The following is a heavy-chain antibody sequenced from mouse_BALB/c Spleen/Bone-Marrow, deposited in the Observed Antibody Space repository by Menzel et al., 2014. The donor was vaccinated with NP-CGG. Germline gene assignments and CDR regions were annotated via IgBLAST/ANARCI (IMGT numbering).Heavy chain of an antibody. CDR3: ARDGSYYDVFLFDY. CDR1: GFDFSRYW. V-gene: IGHV4-1*02. J-gene: IGHJ2*01. CDR2: INPDSSTI. Sequence: EVQGVESGGGLVQPGGSLKLSCAASGFDFSRYWMSWVRQAPGKGLEWIGEINPDSSTINYTPSLKDKFIISRDNAKNTLYLQMSKVRSEDTALYYCARDGSYYDVFLFDYWGQGTTLTVSS. D-gene: IGHD2-4*01.